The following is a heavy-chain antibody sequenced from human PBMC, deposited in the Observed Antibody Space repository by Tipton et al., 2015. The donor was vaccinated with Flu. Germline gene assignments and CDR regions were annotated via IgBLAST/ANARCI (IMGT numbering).Heavy chain of an antibody. CDR2: IYHTGST. D-gene: IGHD6-13*01. Sequence: TLSLTCIVSGYSISSGYYWGWIRQPPGKGLEWIGSIYHTGSTYYNPSLKSRVTISVDTSKNQFSLKLSSVTAADTAVYYCARGIYIGSSWYVGRGDPNKNDYWGQGTLVTVSS. V-gene: IGHV4-38-2*02. J-gene: IGHJ4*02. CDR1: GYSISSGYY. CDR3: ARGIYIGSSWYVGRGDPNKNDY.